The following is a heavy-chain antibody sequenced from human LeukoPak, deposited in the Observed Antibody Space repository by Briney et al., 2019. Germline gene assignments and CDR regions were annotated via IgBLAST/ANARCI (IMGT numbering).Heavy chain of an antibody. V-gene: IGHV1-18*01. CDR3: ARDLGVRIVGAMRY. CDR2: ISAYNGNT. J-gene: IGHJ4*02. D-gene: IGHD1-26*01. CDR1: GYTFTSYG. Sequence: VASVKVSCKASGYTFTSYGISWVRQAPGQGLEWMGWISAYNGNTNYAQKLQGRVTMTTDTSTSTAYMGLRSLRSDDTAVYYCARDLGVRIVGAMRYWGQGTLVTVSS.